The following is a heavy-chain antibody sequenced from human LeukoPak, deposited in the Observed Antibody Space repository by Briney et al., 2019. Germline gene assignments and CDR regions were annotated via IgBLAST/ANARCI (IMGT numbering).Heavy chain of an antibody. Sequence: PGGSLRLSCVASGFTFSNHWMHWVRQTPGKGLNWISRISGDERGTNYAGSVKGRFIISRDNAKNTLFLQMDNLRVKDTAVHYCVRDVYQVRSNDYAFDVWGQGTMVTVSS. J-gene: IGHJ3*01. CDR3: VRDVYQVRSNDYAFDV. D-gene: IGHD2-2*02. V-gene: IGHV3-74*01. CDR2: ISGDERGT. CDR1: GFTFSNHW.